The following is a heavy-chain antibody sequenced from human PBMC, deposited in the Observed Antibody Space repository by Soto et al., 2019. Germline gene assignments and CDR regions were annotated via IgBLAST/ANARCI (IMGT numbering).Heavy chain of an antibody. CDR1: GFTFNTYG. CDR3: ARSDCTGAYCYSWPFNYGVDV. D-gene: IGHD2-21*02. V-gene: IGHV3-33*08. J-gene: IGHJ6*02. Sequence: QVQLVESGGGVVQRGGSLRLSCTTSGFTFNTYGMHWVRQAPGKGLEWVAIIWYDGSNKYYADSVKGRFTISRDNSKNTLYLQMNSLRAEDTALYYCARSDCTGAYCYSWPFNYGVDVWGQGTTVTVSS. CDR2: IWYDGSNK.